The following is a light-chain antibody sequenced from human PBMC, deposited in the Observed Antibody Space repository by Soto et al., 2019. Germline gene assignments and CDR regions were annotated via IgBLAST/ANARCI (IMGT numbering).Light chain of an antibody. Sequence: EIVLTQSPATLSLSPGERATLSCRASQSVSSYLAWYQQKPGQAPRLLIYDASNRATGIPDRFSGSGSGTGFTLTISRLEPEDFAVYYCQKRSNWPPITFGQGTRLEIK. J-gene: IGKJ5*01. CDR1: QSVSSY. V-gene: IGKV3-11*01. CDR2: DAS. CDR3: QKRSNWPPIT.